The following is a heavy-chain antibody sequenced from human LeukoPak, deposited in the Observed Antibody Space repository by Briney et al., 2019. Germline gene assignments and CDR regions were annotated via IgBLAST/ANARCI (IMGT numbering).Heavy chain of an antibody. CDR3: ARAPSEIGGYYPEYFRH. CDR1: GFTFSTYG. J-gene: IGHJ1*01. V-gene: IGHV3-21*01. CDR2: IDNTSRYI. D-gene: IGHD3-22*01. Sequence: GESLRLSCAASGFTFSTYGMHWVRQVPGKGLDWVSYIDNTSRYIEYADSVKGRFTISRDNAKNTVSLQMNSLRAEDTGVYYCARAPSEIGGYYPEYFRHWGQGTLVTVSS.